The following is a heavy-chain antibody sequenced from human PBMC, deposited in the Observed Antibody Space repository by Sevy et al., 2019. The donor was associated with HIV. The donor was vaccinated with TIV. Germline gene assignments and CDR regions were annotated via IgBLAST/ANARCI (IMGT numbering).Heavy chain of an antibody. J-gene: IGHJ4*02. Sequence: DTVKVSCKASGYTFTDYSLHWVRQAPRQRLERVGWINPNTSATDYIQSFQGRVTMTRDRSISIVYMQLTRLTSDDTAMYFSARVGSSSWFYFDYWGQGTLVTVSS. CDR3: ARVGSSSWFYFDY. V-gene: IGHV1-2*02. CDR2: INPNTSAT. D-gene: IGHD6-13*01. CDR1: GYTFTDYS.